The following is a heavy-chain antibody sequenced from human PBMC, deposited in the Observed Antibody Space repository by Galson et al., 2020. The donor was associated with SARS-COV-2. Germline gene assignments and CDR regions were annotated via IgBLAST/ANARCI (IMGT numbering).Heavy chain of an antibody. V-gene: IGHV4-38-2*01. J-gene: IGHJ2*01. Sequence: SETLSLTCAVSGLSISSDFYWGWFRQPPGKGLEWIGNLYQGGPTYYNTSLQSRVTISIDRSKNQFSLKMTSVTAADTAIYYCARPSSSGYYSVWYFDLWGRGTLVTVSS. CDR2: LYQGGPT. CDR1: GLSISSDFY. D-gene: IGHD3-22*01. CDR3: ARPSSSGYYSVWYFDL.